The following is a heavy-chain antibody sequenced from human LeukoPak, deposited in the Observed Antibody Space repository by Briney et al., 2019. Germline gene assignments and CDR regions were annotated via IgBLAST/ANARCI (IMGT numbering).Heavy chain of an antibody. J-gene: IGHJ4*02. CDR2: INHSGGT. D-gene: IGHD3-10*01. CDR1: GASFSGYY. Sequence: SETLSLTCGVSGASFSGYYWTWIRQPPGKGLEWIGEINHSGGTNYDMSLKSRVTISVDPSKKQFSLKLRSVTAEDTAVYYCATDRYYGSGSYYKFDYWGQGILVTVSS. V-gene: IGHV4-34*01. CDR3: ATDRYYGSGSYYKFDY.